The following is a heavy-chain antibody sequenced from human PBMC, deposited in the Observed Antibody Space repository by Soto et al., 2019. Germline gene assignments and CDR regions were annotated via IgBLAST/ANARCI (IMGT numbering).Heavy chain of an antibody. Sequence: PSETLSLNGTVSGGSITSDYWSWIRQSPGKGLEWIAFIFYTGITNYNPSLRSRVTISVDRSKNQFSLKLSSVTAADTAVYYCARETTARFDPWGQGTLVTVSS. CDR2: IFYTGIT. J-gene: IGHJ5*02. V-gene: IGHV4-59*12. CDR1: GGSITSDY. CDR3: ARETTARFDP. D-gene: IGHD1-1*01.